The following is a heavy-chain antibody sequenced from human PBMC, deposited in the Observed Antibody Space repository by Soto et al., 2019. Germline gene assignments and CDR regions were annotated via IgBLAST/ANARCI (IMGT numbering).Heavy chain of an antibody. CDR3: ARLAFGVTGYYYGMDV. CDR2: IYHSGST. D-gene: IGHD3-10*01. CDR1: GGSISSSNG. V-gene: IGHV4-4*02. Sequence: PSETLSLTCAVSGGSISSSNGWSWVRQPPGKGLEWIGEIYHSGSTNYHPSLKSRVTISVYTSKNQSSLKLSSVTAADTAVYYCARLAFGVTGYYYGMDVWGQGTTVTVSS. J-gene: IGHJ6*02.